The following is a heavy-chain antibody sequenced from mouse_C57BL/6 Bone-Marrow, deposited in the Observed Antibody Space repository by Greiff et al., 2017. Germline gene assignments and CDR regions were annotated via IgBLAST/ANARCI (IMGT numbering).Heavy chain of an antibody. D-gene: IGHD1-1*01. CDR3: ARKAYYDGSRNAMDY. J-gene: IGHJ4*01. CDR2: INPNNGGT. V-gene: IGHV1-18*01. CDR1: GYTFTDYN. Sequence: EVQLQQSGPELVKPGASVKIPCKASGYTFTDYNMDWVKQSHGKSLEWIGDINPNNGGTIYNQKFKGKATLTVDKSSSTAYMELRSLTSEDTAVYYCARKAYYDGSRNAMDYWGQGTSVTVSS.